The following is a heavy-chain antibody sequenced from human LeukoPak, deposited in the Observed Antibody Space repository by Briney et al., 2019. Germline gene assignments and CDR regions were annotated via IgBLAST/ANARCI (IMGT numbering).Heavy chain of an antibody. CDR3: AKNYGEYEYYYYGMDV. CDR1: GGSISSYY. J-gene: IGHJ6*02. V-gene: IGHV4-59*01. D-gene: IGHD4-17*01. CDR2: IYYSGST. Sequence: SETLSLTCTVSGGSISSYYWSWIRQPPGKGLEWIGYIYYSGSTNYNPSLKSRVTISVDTSKNQFSLKLSSVTAADTAVYYCAKNYGEYEYYYYGMDVCGQGTTVTVSS.